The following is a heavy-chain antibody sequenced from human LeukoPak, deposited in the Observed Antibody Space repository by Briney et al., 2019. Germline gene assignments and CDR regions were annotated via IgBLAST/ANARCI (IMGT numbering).Heavy chain of an antibody. Sequence: PGGSLRLSCAASGFTFSSYSMNWVRQAPGKGLEWVSYISSSGSTIYYADSVKGRFTISRDNAKNSLYLQMNSLRAEDTAVYYCARGRVGATTYYFDYWGQGTLVTVSS. CDR1: GFTFSSYS. J-gene: IGHJ4*02. CDR2: ISSSGSTI. V-gene: IGHV3-48*04. D-gene: IGHD1-26*01. CDR3: ARGRVGATTYYFDY.